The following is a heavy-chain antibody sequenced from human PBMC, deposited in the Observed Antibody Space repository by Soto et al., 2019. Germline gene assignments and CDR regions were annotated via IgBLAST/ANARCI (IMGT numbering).Heavy chain of an antibody. D-gene: IGHD6-6*01. CDR1: GFTFSGYN. J-gene: IGHJ4*02. CDR3: ARRGTISSAHHFDH. V-gene: IGHV3-11*01. Sequence: QVQLVESGGGLVKPGGSLRLSCAASGFTFSGYNMSWIRQAPGKGLEWVSYITSSGSNTFDAESVKGRFTISRDNTMNLLYLLMNGLRAEETAVYYCARRGTISSAHHFDHWGQGTLVTVSS. CDR2: ITSSGSNT.